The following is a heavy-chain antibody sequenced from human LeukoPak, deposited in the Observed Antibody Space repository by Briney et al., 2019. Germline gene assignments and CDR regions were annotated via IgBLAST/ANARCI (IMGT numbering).Heavy chain of an antibody. CDR2: IYYSRST. V-gene: IGHV4-31*03. Sequence: PAETLSLTCTVSGGTISSCGYYWIWIRQRPGQDLEWIVYIYYSRSTYYNPFLNRRAIISVDTSKNQFSLKLSSVTAADTAVYYGAREGEYPYDSSAPFDYWGQGTLVTVSS. CDR1: GGTISSCGYY. D-gene: IGHD3-22*01. CDR3: AREGEYPYDSSAPFDY. J-gene: IGHJ4*02.